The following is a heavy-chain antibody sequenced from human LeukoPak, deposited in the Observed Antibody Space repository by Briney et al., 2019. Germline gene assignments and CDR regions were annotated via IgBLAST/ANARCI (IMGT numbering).Heavy chain of an antibody. CDR1: GGSISSYY. CDR3: VRHLSAGRPAFDI. CDR2: IYYSGST. Sequence: PSETLSLTCTVSGGSISSYYWSWIRQPAGKGLEWIGYIYYSGSTNYNPSLKSRVTILVDTSNNKFSLKLTSLTAADTAVYYCVRHLSAGRPAFDIWGQGTMVTVSS. V-gene: IGHV4-59*08. J-gene: IGHJ3*02. D-gene: IGHD2-15*01.